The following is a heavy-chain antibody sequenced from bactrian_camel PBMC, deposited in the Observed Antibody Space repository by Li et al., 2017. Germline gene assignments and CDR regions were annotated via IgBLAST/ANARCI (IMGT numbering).Heavy chain of an antibody. CDR2: ITSDGDST. V-gene: IGHV3S40*01. Sequence: VQLVESGGGLVQPGGSLRLSCAASGFTFSNRDMHWIRQAPGKGLEWVSTITSDGDSTWYTDSAKGRFTISRDNAKNTLYLQLRSLKIDDTAMYYCANFGASAWGQGTQVTVS. CDR3: ANFGASA. J-gene: IGHJ6*01. CDR1: GFTFSNRD.